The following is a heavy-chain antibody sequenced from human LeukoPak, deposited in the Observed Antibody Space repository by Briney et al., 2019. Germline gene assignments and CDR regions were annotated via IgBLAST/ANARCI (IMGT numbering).Heavy chain of an antibody. CDR1: GFTFTSSA. Sequence: GTSVKVSCKASGFTFTSSAVQWVRQARGQRLEWIGWIVVGSGNTKYAQKFQERVTITRNMSTSSAYMELSSMRSEDTAVYYCAAIGVDCSGGSYSTSYFDYWGQGTLVTVSS. CDR3: AAIGVDCSGGSYSTSYFDY. J-gene: IGHJ4*02. D-gene: IGHD2-15*01. V-gene: IGHV1-58*01. CDR2: IVVGSGNT.